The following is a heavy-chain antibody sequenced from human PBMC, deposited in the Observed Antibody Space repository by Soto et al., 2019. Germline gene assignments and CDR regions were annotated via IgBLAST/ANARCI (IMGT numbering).Heavy chain of an antibody. CDR3: ARWTNPGNPYLHYMDV. V-gene: IGHV4-4*02. Sequence: QVQLQESGPGLVKPSGTLSLTCAVSSGSISSSNWWSWVRQPPGKGLEWIGEIYHSGSTNYNPSLKSRVTISVDKSKNQFSLELSSVTAADTAVYYCARWTNPGNPYLHYMDVWGKGTTVTVSS. CDR2: IYHSGST. CDR1: SGSISSSNW. D-gene: IGHD3-10*01. J-gene: IGHJ6*03.